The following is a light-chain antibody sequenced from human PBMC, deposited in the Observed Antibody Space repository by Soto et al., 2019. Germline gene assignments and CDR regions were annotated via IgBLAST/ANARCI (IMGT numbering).Light chain of an antibody. J-gene: IGKJ2*02. CDR2: KAS. V-gene: IGKV1-5*03. Sequence: DIQMTQSPSTLSASVGDRVTITCRASQGISSWLAWYQQKPGKDPKLLIYKASSLESGVPSRFSGSGSGTEFALTISSLQPDDFATYYCQQYNSYSCTFGQGTKVDIK. CDR3: QQYNSYSCT. CDR1: QGISSW.